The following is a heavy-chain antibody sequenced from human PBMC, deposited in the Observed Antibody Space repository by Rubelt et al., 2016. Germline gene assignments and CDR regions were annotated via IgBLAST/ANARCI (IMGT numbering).Heavy chain of an antibody. Sequence: VQLQESGPGLVTPSETLSLTCTVSGYSISSGYYRGWVRQSPGKGLEWVSVIYSGGSIYYEDSVKGRFAISRDNAKNTLYLQMNSRRAEDTAVDYCAGRGTAVTLDYWGQGTLVTVSS. CDR2: IYSGGSI. D-gene: IGHD4-17*01. V-gene: IGHV3-53*01. CDR1: GYSISSGYY. J-gene: IGHJ4*02. CDR3: AGRGTAVTLDY.